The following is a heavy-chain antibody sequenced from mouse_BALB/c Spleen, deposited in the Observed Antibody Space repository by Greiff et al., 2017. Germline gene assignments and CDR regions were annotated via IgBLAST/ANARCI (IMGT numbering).Heavy chain of an antibody. Sequence: QVQLKESGPGLVAPSQSLSITCTVSGFSLTSYGVHWVRQPPGKGLEWLGVIWAGGSTNYNSALMSRLSISKDNSKSQVFLKMNSLQTDDTAMYYCARDQKVRGMDYWGQGTSVTVSS. J-gene: IGHJ4*01. D-gene: IGHD2-14*01. V-gene: IGHV2-9*02. CDR1: GFSLTSYG. CDR2: IWAGGST. CDR3: ARDQKVRGMDY.